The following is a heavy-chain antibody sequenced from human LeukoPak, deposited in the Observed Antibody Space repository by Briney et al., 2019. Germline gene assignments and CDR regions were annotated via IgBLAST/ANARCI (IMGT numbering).Heavy chain of an antibody. CDR2: IYTSGST. J-gene: IGHJ6*03. Sequence: PSETLPLTCTVSGGSISSYYWSWIRQPAGKGLEWIGRIYTSGSTNYNPSLKSRVTISVDTSKNQFSLKLSSVTAADTAVYYCARGIRFLEWSVPHYMDVWGKGTTVTVSS. CDR1: GGSISSYY. D-gene: IGHD3-3*01. V-gene: IGHV4-4*07. CDR3: ARGIRFLEWSVPHYMDV.